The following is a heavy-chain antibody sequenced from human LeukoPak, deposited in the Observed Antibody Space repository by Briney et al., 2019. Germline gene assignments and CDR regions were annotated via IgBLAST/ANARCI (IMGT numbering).Heavy chain of an antibody. CDR2: INHSGST. Sequence: GSLRPSCAASGFTFSSYSMTWVRQPPGKGLEWIGEINHSGSTNYNPSLKSRVTISVDTSKNQFSLKLSSVTAADTAVYYCARETSQKGAHYMDVWGKGTTVTISS. V-gene: IGHV4-34*01. D-gene: IGHD3-16*01. J-gene: IGHJ6*03. CDR1: GFTFSSYS. CDR3: ARETSQKGAHYMDV.